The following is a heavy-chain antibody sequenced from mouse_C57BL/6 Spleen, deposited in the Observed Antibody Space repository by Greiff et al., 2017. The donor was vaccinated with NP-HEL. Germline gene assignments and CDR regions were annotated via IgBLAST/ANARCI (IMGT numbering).Heavy chain of an antibody. CDR3: SSSYYYGSSYYFDY. Sequence: QVQLQQPGAELVRPGTSVKLSCKASGYTFTSYWMHWVKQRPGQGLEWIGVIDPSDSYTNYNQKFKGKATLTVDTSSSTAYMQLSSLTSEDSAVYYCSSSYYYGSSYYFDYWGQGTTLTVSS. CDR1: GYTFTSYW. CDR2: IDPSDSYT. J-gene: IGHJ2*01. V-gene: IGHV1-59*01. D-gene: IGHD1-1*01.